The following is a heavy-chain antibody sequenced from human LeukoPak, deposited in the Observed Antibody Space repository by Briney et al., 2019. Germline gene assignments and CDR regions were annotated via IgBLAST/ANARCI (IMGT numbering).Heavy chain of an antibody. CDR1: GGSISSGGYY. Sequence: SQTLSLTCTVSGGSISSGGYYWSWIRQHPGKGLEWIGYIYYSGSTYYNPSLKSRVTISVDTSKNQFSLKLSSVTAADTAVYYCAREQYYYDSSGYYPFVDYWGQGTLVTVSS. V-gene: IGHV4-31*03. CDR3: AREQYYYDSSGYYPFVDY. J-gene: IGHJ4*02. CDR2: IYYSGST. D-gene: IGHD3-22*01.